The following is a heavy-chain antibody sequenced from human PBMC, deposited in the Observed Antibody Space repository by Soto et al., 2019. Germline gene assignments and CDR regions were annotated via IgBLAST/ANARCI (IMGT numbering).Heavy chain of an antibody. CDR3: ARAATYSSSWYCLDY. V-gene: IGHV3-53*01. Sequence: GSLRLSCAASGFTVSSNYMSWVRQAPGKGLEWVSVIYSGGSTYYADSVKGRFTISRDNSKNTLYLQMNSLRAEDTAVYYCARAATYSSSWYCLDYWGQGTLVTVPQ. D-gene: IGHD6-13*01. CDR1: GFTVSSNY. CDR2: IYSGGST. J-gene: IGHJ4*02.